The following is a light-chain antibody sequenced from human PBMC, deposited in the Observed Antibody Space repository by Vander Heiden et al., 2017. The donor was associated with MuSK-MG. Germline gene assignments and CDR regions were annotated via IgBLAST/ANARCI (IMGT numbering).Light chain of an antibody. Sequence: DIQMTQSPSTLSASVGDRVTITCRASQSISSWLAWYQQKPGKAPKLLIYNASSLESGVPSRFSGSGSGTEFTLTMSSLQPEDFATYYCQQDNSPGGTFGHGTKVEIK. CDR1: QSISSW. CDR3: QQDNSPGGT. J-gene: IGKJ1*01. CDR2: NAS. V-gene: IGKV1-5*03.